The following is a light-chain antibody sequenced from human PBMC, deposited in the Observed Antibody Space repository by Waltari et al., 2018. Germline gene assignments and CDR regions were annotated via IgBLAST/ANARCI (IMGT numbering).Light chain of an antibody. CDR2: NND. J-gene: IGLJ3*02. Sequence: QSVLTQPPSVSAAPGQTVTISCYGSSSNIGSTYVSWYQHLPRTAPKVLIYNNDEGPSGIPDRFSGSTSGTSATLVITGLQTGDEGDYYCATWDTSLGDLGVFGGGTRLTVL. CDR1: SSNIGSTY. V-gene: IGLV1-51*01. CDR3: ATWDTSLGDLGV.